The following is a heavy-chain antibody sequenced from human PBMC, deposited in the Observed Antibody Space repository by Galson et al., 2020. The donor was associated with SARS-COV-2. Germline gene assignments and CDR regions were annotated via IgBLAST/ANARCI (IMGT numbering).Heavy chain of an antibody. CDR2: ISYDGSNK. CDR1: GFTFSSYA. Sequence: GGSLRLSCAASGFTFSSYAMHWVRQAPRKGLEWVAVISYDGSNKYYTDSVKGRFTISRDNSNNTLYLQMNSLRAEDTAVYYCARALGGYEYFDYWGQGTLVTVSS. D-gene: IGHD3-16*01. V-gene: IGHV3-30*04. CDR3: ARALGGYEYFDY. J-gene: IGHJ4*02.